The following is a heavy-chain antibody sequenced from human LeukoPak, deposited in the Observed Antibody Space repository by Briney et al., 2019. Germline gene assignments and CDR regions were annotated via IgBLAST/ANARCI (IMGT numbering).Heavy chain of an antibody. CDR2: ISAYNGNT. J-gene: IGHJ4*02. CDR1: GYTFTSYG. CDR3: ATPHGSGSH. V-gene: IGHV1-18*01. D-gene: IGHD3-10*01. Sequence: ASVKVSCKASGYTFTSYGISWVRQAPGQGLEWMGWISAYNGNTNYAQKFQGRVTMTRNTSISTAYMELSSLRSEDTAVYYCATPHGSGSHWGQGTLVTVSS.